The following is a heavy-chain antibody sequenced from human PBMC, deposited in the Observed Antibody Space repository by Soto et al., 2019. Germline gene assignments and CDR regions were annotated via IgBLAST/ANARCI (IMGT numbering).Heavy chain of an antibody. CDR2: ISSGRPDI. CDR3: ARTGDGHHDFLDY. D-gene: IGHD1-1*01. CDR1: GFSFDTYN. Sequence: EDQLVESGGGLVKPGGSLRLSCAASGFSFDTYNMNWVRQAPGKGLEWVSSISSGRPDIFYADSVRGRFTISRDDAKKSLFLQMNALRVEDTAVYYCARTGDGHHDFLDYWGQGILVSVSS. V-gene: IGHV3-21*02. J-gene: IGHJ4*02.